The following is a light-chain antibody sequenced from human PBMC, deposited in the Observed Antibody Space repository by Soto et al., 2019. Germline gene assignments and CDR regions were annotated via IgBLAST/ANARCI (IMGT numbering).Light chain of an antibody. Sequence: EIVLTQSPGTLSLSPVERATLSCMASQSVSSTYLAWYQQKPGQAPRLLIYGASNRATGIPARFSGSGSGTDFTLTISCLQSEDFATYYCQQYYSYLITFGQGTRLEIK. CDR2: GAS. CDR1: QSVSSTY. V-gene: IGKV3-20*01. CDR3: QQYYSYLIT. J-gene: IGKJ5*01.